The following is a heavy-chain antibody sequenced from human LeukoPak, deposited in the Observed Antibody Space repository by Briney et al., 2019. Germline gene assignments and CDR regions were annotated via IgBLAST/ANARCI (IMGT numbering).Heavy chain of an antibody. Sequence: TSETLSLTCTVSGGSISSINNYWGWIRQPPGKGLEWIGEMYLSGTTHSNPSVKSRVTISIDKSKNQFFLNLSSVTAADTAVYYCAGLVGRYSSGLYYYYFDYWGQGTLVTVSS. D-gene: IGHD3-22*01. CDR2: MYLSGTT. V-gene: IGHV4-39*07. CDR1: GGSISSINNY. CDR3: AGLVGRYSSGLYYYYFDY. J-gene: IGHJ4*02.